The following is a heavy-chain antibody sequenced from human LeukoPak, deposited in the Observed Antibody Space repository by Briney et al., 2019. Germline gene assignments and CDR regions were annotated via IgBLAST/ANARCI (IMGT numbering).Heavy chain of an antibody. CDR3: AKDHRYYDSSGYSALGY. V-gene: IGHV3-23*01. J-gene: IGHJ4*02. CDR2: ISGSGGST. D-gene: IGHD3-22*01. CDR1: GFTFSSYA. Sequence: GGSLRLSCAASGFTFSSYAMSWVRQAPGKGLEWGSVISGSGGSTYYADSVKGRFTISRDNSKNTLYLQMNSLRAEDTAVYYCAKDHRYYDSSGYSALGYWGQGTLVTVSS.